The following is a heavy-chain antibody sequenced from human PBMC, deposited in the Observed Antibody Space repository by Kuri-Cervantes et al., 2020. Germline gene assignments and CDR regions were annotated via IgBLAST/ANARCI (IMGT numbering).Heavy chain of an antibody. CDR1: GFTFDDYA. D-gene: IGHD3-3*01. CDR3: STIGGIIWSAFTDV. Sequence: GGSLRLSCAASGFTFDDYAMHWVRQAPGKGLEWVSGITWNSGNIEYADSVKGRFTISRDNSRNTLYLQVNSLRTEDTGLYYCSTIGGIIWSAFTDVWGKGTTVTVSS. CDR2: ITWNSGNI. J-gene: IGHJ6*04. V-gene: IGHV3-9*01.